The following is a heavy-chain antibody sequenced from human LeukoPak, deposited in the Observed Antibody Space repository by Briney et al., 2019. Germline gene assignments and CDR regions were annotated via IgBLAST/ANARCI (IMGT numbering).Heavy chain of an antibody. D-gene: IGHD3-16*01. Sequence: GGSLRLSCAASGFTFNDFAMTWVRQAPGKGLEWVSSIGDAGTYYAASVKGRFTISRDNSKNMLYLQLNSLRAGDTAMYYCAKNLGPFDVRGQGTMVTVSS. V-gene: IGHV3-23*01. CDR3: AKNLGPFDV. J-gene: IGHJ3*01. CDR2: IGDAGT. CDR1: GFTFNDFA.